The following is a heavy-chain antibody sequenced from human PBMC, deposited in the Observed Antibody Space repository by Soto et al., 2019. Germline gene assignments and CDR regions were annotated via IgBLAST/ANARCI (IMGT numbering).Heavy chain of an antibody. D-gene: IGHD4-17*01. Sequence: QVQLQESGPGLLRPSQTLSLTCTVSGASVSSGIYYWSWIRQHPGKGLEWIGYIHYTGSTSYNPSLESRFTLPIDTSNNQFSLKLTSVIAADTAVYFCAREGLPSVTTGDLWGQGTLVIVSS. V-gene: IGHV4-31*03. J-gene: IGHJ5*02. CDR2: IHYTGST. CDR3: AREGLPSVTTGDL. CDR1: GASVSSGIYY.